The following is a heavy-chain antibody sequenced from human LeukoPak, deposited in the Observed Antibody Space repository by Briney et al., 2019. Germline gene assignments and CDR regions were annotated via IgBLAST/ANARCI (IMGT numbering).Heavy chain of an antibody. CDR2: IRYDGSYK. CDR3: ARGGSYMVY. D-gene: IGHD1-26*01. V-gene: IGHV3-30*02. Sequence: GGSLRLSCAASGFTFSTYGMHWVRQAPGKGLEWVAFIRYDGSYKAYADSMRGRFTISRDNAKNTLYLQMNSLRAEDTAVYYCARGGSYMVYWGQGTLVTVSS. J-gene: IGHJ4*02. CDR1: GFTFSTYG.